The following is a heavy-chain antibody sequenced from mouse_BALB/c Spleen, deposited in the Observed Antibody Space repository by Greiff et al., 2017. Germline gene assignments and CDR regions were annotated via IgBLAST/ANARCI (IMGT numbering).Heavy chain of an antibody. D-gene: IGHD2-4*01. J-gene: IGHJ3*01. CDR2: ISYSGST. CDR1: GYSITSDYA. Sequence: EVKLVESGPGLVKPSQSLSLTCTVTGYSITSDYAWNWIRQFPGNKLEWMGYISYSGSTSYNPSLKSRISITRDTSKNQFFLQLNSVTTEDTATYYCASGQIYYDYDFAYWGQGTLVTVSA. CDR3: ASGQIYYDYDFAY. V-gene: IGHV3-2*02.